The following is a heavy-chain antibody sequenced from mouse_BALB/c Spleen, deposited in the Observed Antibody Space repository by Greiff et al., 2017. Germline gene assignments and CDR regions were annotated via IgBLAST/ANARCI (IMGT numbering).Heavy chain of an antibody. Sequence: EVHLVESGGGLVQPGGSLKLSCAASGFTFSSYGMSWVRQTPDKRLELVATINSNGGSTYYPDSVKGRFTISRDNAKNTLYLQMSSLKSEDTAMYYCARVNWDWGQGTLVTVSA. CDR2: INSNGGST. V-gene: IGHV5-6-3*01. D-gene: IGHD4-1*02. CDR3: ARVNWD. J-gene: IGHJ3*01. CDR1: GFTFSSYG.